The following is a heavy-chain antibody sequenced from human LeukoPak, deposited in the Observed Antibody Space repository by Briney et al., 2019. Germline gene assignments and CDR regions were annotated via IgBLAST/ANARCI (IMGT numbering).Heavy chain of an antibody. CDR3: AKSNGYGLVDI. D-gene: IGHD3-10*01. CDR1: GYSISSGYY. Sequence: PSETLSFTCTVSGYSISSGYYWGWIRQPPGQGLEWIGNIFYSGSTYYSPSLRSRVTISLDTSRNQFSLKLHSVTAADTAVYYCAKSNGYGLVDIWGQGTMVTVSS. CDR2: IFYSGST. J-gene: IGHJ3*02. V-gene: IGHV4-38-2*02.